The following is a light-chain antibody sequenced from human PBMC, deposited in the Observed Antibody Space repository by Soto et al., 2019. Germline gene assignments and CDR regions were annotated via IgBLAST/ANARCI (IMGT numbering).Light chain of an antibody. CDR2: DAS. CDR1: QSVSSY. CDR3: QQRSNWPPWT. J-gene: IGKJ1*01. V-gene: IGKV3-11*01. Sequence: EIVLTQSPATLSLSPGERATLSCRASQSVSSYLAWYQQKPGQAPRLLLHDASNRATGIPARFSGSGSGTDFTLTISSLEPEDFAVYYCQQRSNWPPWTFGQGTKVEIK.